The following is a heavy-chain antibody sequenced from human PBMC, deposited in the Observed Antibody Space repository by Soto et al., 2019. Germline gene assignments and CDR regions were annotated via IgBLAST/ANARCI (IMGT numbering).Heavy chain of an antibody. D-gene: IGHD1-1*01. V-gene: IGHV2-5*02. CDR1: GFSLTTVGVG. Sequence: SGPTLVNPTQTLTLTCTFSGFSLTTVGVGVGWNRQPPGKAPEWLVFNYWDDDKRYRPSLKSRLTVTRDTSKNQVVLTMTNMDTVDTATYFCVHRQDFRTNWNAGWFDPWGQGILVTVSS. J-gene: IGHJ5*02. CDR3: VHRQDFRTNWNAGWFDP. CDR2: NYWDDDK.